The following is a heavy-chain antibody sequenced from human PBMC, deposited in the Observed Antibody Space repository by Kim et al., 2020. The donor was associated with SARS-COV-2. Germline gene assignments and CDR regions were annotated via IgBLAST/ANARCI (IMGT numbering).Heavy chain of an antibody. D-gene: IGHD5-12*01. CDR3: ARVSYSGYDPPDY. V-gene: IGHV3-33*01. Sequence: YADSGKGRFTISRDNSKNTLYLQMNSLRAEDTAVYYCARVSYSGYDPPDYWGQGTLVTVSS. J-gene: IGHJ4*02.